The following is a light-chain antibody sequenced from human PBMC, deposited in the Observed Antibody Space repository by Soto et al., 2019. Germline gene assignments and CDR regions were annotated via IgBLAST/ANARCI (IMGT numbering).Light chain of an antibody. CDR1: QNIGSR. J-gene: IGKJ2*01. V-gene: IGKV1-5*03. CDR2: EAS. Sequence: DLQMTQSPSTLSVSVGDRVTITCRASQNIGSRLAWYQQKLGKAPILLIYEASTLDTGVPSRFSGCGSGTAFTLTISSPQPDDFATYFCQKYNSYNTFGQGTKLEIE. CDR3: QKYNSYNT.